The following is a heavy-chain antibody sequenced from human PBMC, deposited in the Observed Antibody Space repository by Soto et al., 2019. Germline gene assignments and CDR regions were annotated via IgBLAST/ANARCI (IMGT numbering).Heavy chain of an antibody. CDR2: ISYDGSNK. CDR1: GFTFSSYA. J-gene: IGHJ4*02. CDR3: AKVVAVAGPFDY. D-gene: IGHD6-19*01. V-gene: IGHV3-30-3*01. Sequence: GGSLRLSCAASGFTFSSYAMHWVRQAPGKGLEWVAVISYDGSNKYYADSVKGRFTTSRDNSKNTLYLQVNSLRAEDTAVYYCAKVVAVAGPFDYWGQGTLVTVSS.